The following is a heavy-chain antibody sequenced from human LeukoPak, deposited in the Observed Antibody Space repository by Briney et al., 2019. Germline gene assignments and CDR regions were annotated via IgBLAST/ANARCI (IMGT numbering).Heavy chain of an antibody. Sequence: GGSLRLSCAASGFIFTNYNLNWVRQAPGKGLEWISSISGGSTYIYYADSVRGRFTISRDNAKNTLYLQMRSLRAEDTAVYYCARDEPTVTTGPPVGSWGQGTLVTVSS. CDR3: ARDEPTVTTGPPVGS. J-gene: IGHJ4*02. D-gene: IGHD4-17*01. V-gene: IGHV3-21*01. CDR2: ISGGSTYI. CDR1: GFIFTNYN.